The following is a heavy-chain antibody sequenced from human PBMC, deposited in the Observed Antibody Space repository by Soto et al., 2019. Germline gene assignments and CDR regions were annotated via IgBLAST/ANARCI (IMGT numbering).Heavy chain of an antibody. Sequence: QVQLVQSGAEVKKPGASVTVSCKTSGYTFSNYGINWVRQAPGQGLEWMGWISGYNGNTNYAQTVQGRVTMTTDTSTGTVSMGLRSLKSDDTAIYYCSWFIMVGGWFDPNYYHGMDVWGQGTTVTVSS. V-gene: IGHV1-18*01. CDR3: SWFIMVGGWFDPNYYHGMDV. D-gene: IGHD6-19*01. CDR2: ISGYNGNT. CDR1: GYTFSNYG. J-gene: IGHJ6*02.